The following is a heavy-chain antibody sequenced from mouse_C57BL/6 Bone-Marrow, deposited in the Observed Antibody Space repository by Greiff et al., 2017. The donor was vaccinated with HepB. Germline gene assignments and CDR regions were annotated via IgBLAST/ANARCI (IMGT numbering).Heavy chain of an antibody. V-gene: IGHV1-62-2*01. J-gene: IGHJ3*01. D-gene: IGHD1-1*01. CDR2: FYPGSGSI. CDR1: GYTFTEYT. Sequence: QVQLQQSGAELVKPGASVKLSCKASGYTFTEYTIHWVKQRSGQGLEWIGWFYPGSGSIKYNEKFKDKATLSADKSSSTVYMELSRMTSEDSAVYFCASDYYGSSYDWFAYWGQGTLVTVSA. CDR3: ASDYYGSSYDWFAY.